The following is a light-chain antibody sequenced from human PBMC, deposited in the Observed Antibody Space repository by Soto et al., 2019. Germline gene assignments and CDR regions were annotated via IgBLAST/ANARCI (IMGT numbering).Light chain of an antibody. J-gene: IGKJ1*01. Sequence: EIVLTQSPATLSLSPGERATLSCRAGQNIMSYLAWYQQKPGQAPRLLIYDASNRATGIPPRFSGSGSGTDFTLTISSLEPEDFAVSYCQHRAVWWTFGQGTKVEVK. CDR1: QNIMSY. CDR3: QHRAVWWT. CDR2: DAS. V-gene: IGKV3-11*01.